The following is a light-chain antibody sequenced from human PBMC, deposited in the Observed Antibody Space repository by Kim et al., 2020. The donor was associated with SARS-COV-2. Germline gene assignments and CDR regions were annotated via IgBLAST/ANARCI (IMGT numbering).Light chain of an antibody. Sequence: QSALIQPASVSGSPGQSVTISCTGTYSDVGVYNYVSWYQQHPGEAPKLLIYDVTRRPSGVSDRFSASKSGHVASLTISGLQVEDDADYYCSSYTTRETWVFGGGTQLTVL. J-gene: IGLJ3*02. CDR2: DVT. CDR1: YSDVGVYNY. CDR3: SSYTTRETWV. V-gene: IGLV2-14*03.